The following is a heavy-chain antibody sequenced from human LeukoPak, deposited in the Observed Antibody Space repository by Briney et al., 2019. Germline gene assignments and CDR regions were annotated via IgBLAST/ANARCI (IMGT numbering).Heavy chain of an antibody. D-gene: IGHD5-12*01. CDR2: IWYDGSNK. CDR3: ARGPSAYPKCFDY. CDR1: GFTFSSFV. Sequence: AVSLRLSCAASGFTFSSFVMLWVPQAPGMGREGVTVIWYDGSNKYYADSVKGRFTISRDNCTNTLDLQMNSLRDEDTAVYYCARGPSAYPKCFDYWGQGTLVTVPS. J-gene: IGHJ4*02. V-gene: IGHV3-33*01.